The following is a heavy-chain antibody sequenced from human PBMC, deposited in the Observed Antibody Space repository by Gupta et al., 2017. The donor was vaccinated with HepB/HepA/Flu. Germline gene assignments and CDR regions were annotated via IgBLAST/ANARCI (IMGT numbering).Heavy chain of an antibody. CDR3: AGGPTLVGVLGADY. Sequence: EVQLVESGGGLVQPGGSLRLSCVVSGFSFSSYEMNWVRQAPGKGLEWVSCISSRGDTIYYADSVKGRFTISRDNAKNSLFLQMNSLRAEDMAVYYCAGGPTLVGVLGADYWGQGTLVTVSS. J-gene: IGHJ4*02. D-gene: IGHD2-15*01. V-gene: IGHV3-48*03. CDR1: GFSFSSYE. CDR2: ISSRGDTI.